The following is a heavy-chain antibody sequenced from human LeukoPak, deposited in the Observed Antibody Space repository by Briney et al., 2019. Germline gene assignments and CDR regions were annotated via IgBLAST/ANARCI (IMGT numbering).Heavy chain of an antibody. CDR3: ARDRRDGWIQLWSGFT. V-gene: IGHV3-48*04. J-gene: IGHJ3*01. CDR2: ISSSSSTI. CDR1: GFTFSSYS. Sequence: GGSLRLSCAASGFTFSSYSMNWVRQAPGKGLEWVSYISSSSSTIYYADSVKGRFTISRDNAKNSLYLQMNSLRAEDTAVYYCARDRRDGWIQLWSGFTWGQGTMATVSS. D-gene: IGHD5-18*01.